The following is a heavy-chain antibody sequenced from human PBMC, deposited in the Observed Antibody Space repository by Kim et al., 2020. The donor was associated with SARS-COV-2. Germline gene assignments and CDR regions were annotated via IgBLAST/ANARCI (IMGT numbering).Heavy chain of an antibody. J-gene: IGHJ4*02. D-gene: IGHD3-22*01. CDR1: GGSISSSSYY. Sequence: SETLSLTCTVSGGSISSSSYYWGWIRQPPGKGLEWIGSIYYSGSTYYNPSLKSRVTISVDTSKNQFSLKLSSVTAADTAVYYCARVEPYYYDSSGSGYYFDYWGQGTLVTVSS. CDR3: ARVEPYYYDSSGSGYYFDY. V-gene: IGHV4-39*01. CDR2: IYYSGST.